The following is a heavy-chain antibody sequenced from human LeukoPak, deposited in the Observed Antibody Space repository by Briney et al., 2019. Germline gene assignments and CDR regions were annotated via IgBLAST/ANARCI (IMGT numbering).Heavy chain of an antibody. D-gene: IGHD2-21*01. V-gene: IGHV4-38-2*01. CDR1: GYSISSGYY. CDR3: ARVSYCGGDCYLGYEYFQH. Sequence: NASETLSLTCAVSGYSISSGYYWGWIRQPPGKGLEWIGSIYHSGSTYYNPSLKSRVTISVDTSKNQFSLKLSSVTAADTAVYYCARVSYCGGDCYLGYEYFQHWGQGTLVTVSS. CDR2: IYHSGST. J-gene: IGHJ1*01.